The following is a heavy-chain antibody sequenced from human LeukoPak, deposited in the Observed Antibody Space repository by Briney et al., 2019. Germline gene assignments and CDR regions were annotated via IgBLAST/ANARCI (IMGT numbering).Heavy chain of an antibody. D-gene: IGHD2-2*01. CDR3: AKSAEPCSSSSCYLDYFDY. J-gene: IGHJ4*02. CDR1: GFTFSSYA. Sequence: PGGSLRLSCAASGFTFSSYAMSWVRQAPGKGLEWVSAISGSGGSTYYADSVKGRFTISRDNTKNTLYLQMNSLRAEDTAVYYCAKSAEPCSSSSCYLDYFDYWGQGTLVTVSS. V-gene: IGHV3-23*01. CDR2: ISGSGGST.